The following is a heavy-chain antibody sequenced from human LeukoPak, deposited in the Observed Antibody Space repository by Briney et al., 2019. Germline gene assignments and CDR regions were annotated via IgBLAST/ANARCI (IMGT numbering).Heavy chain of an antibody. Sequence: ASVKVSCKASGYTFTSYYIHWVRQAPGQGLEWMGIINPSGGSTSCAQKFQGRVTMTRDTSTSTVYMELSSLRSEDTAVYYCARESLEYSSSSDAFDIWGQGTMVTVSS. CDR3: ARESLEYSSSSDAFDI. CDR2: INPSGGST. V-gene: IGHV1-46*01. J-gene: IGHJ3*02. D-gene: IGHD6-6*01. CDR1: GYTFTSYY.